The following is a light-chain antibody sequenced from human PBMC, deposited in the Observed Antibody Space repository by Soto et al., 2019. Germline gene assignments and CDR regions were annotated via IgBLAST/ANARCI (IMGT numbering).Light chain of an antibody. J-gene: IGKJ1*01. CDR3: QQYNNWPPT. CDR2: GAS. Sequence: EIVMTQPPATLSVSPGERATLSCRASQSVSGNLAWYQQKPGQAPRLLIYGASTRATGIPARFSGSGSGTEFTLTISSLQSEAFAVYYCQQYNNWPPTFGQGTKVEIK. CDR1: QSVSGN. V-gene: IGKV3D-15*01.